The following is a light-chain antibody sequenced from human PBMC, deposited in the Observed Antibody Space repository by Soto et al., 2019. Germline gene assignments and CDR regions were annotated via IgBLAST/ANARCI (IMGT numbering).Light chain of an antibody. CDR3: QQRYSTPIT. J-gene: IGKJ5*01. Sequence: EIMLTQSPATLSSSPGERATLSCRASQTVSNNLAWYQHKPGQAPRLLIYGASIRATGIPDRFSGSGSGTDFTLTISSLQPEDFATYYCQQRYSTPITFGQGTRLEIK. V-gene: IGKV3-11*01. CDR1: QTVSNN. CDR2: GAS.